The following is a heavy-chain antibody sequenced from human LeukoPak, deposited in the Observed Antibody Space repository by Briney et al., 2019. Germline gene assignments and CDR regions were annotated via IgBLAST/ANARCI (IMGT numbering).Heavy chain of an antibody. V-gene: IGHV1-2*02. J-gene: IGHJ4*02. D-gene: IGHD2-2*01. CDR1: GGTFSSYA. Sequence: ASVKVSCKASGGTFSSYAISWVRQAPGQGLEWMGWINPNSGGTNYAQKFQGRVTMTRDTSISTAYMELSRLRSDDTAVYYCVTCSSTSCQRAFDYWGQGTLVTVSS. CDR3: VTCSSTSCQRAFDY. CDR2: INPNSGGT.